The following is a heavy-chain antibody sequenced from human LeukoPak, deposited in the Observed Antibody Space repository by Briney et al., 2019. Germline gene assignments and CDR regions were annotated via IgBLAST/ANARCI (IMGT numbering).Heavy chain of an antibody. V-gene: IGHV3-23*01. J-gene: IGHJ5*02. D-gene: IGHD3-22*01. CDR2: ISGSGGST. CDR1: GFTFSSYA. CDR3: AKDPNYYDSSGYYH. Sequence: AGGSLRLSCAASGFTFSSYAMSWVRQAPGKGLEWVSAISGSGGSTYYADSVKGRFPISRDNSKNTLYLQMNSLRAEDTAVYYCAKDPNYYDSSGYYHWGQGTLVTVSS.